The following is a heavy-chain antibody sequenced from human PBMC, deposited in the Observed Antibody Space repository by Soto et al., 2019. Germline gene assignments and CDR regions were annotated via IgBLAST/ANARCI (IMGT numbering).Heavy chain of an antibody. Sequence: GGSLRLSCAASGFTFSSYSMNWVRQAPGKGLDWVSSISSSSSYIYYADSVKGRFTISRDNAKNSLYLQMNSLRAEDTAVYYCARDLGYYYDSSGPNAPFDYWGQGTLVTVSS. CDR3: ARDLGYYYDSSGPNAPFDY. CDR2: ISSSSSYI. D-gene: IGHD3-22*01. J-gene: IGHJ4*02. V-gene: IGHV3-21*01. CDR1: GFTFSSYS.